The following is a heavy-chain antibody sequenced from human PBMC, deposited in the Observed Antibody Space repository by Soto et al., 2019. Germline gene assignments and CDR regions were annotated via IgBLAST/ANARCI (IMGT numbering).Heavy chain of an antibody. D-gene: IGHD6-13*01. Sequence: PSEALSVTCPVSGASIRRYYWSWIRHPPGKGLEWIGYVHDSWGSHYNPSLKSRVAISLDTSKSQFSLKLTSVTATDTAVYYCARVFSASSSFFDPWGQGTLVTVSS. CDR3: ARVFSASSSFFDP. CDR2: VHDSWGS. V-gene: IGHV4-59*08. J-gene: IGHJ5*02. CDR1: GASIRRYY.